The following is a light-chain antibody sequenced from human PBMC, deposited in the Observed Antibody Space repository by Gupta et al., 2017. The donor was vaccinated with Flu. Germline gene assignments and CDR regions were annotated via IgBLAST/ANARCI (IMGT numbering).Light chain of an antibody. CDR2: EDS. V-gene: IGLV1-44*01. CDR3: AVWDDSVNGPGV. CDR1: SSNIGSSP. Sequence: QSVLTQPPSASGTPGQRVSISCSGSSSNIGSSPVSWYQQLPGTAPKLLIYEDSQRPSGVPDRFSGSKSGPSASRAISGLQSDDEADYFCAVWDDSVNGPGVFGGGTKLTVL. J-gene: IGLJ3*02.